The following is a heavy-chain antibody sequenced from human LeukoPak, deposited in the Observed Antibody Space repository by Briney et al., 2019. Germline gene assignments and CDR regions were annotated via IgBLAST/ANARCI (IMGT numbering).Heavy chain of an antibody. D-gene: IGHD3-22*01. Sequence: GGSLRLSCGASGFTFSSYAMSWVRQAPGKGLEWVSGINTSGGSTAYADSVKGRFTISRDNPRNTLYMQMNSLRAEDTALYYCAIMHPYYDGNGYWVQWGQGTLVTVSS. V-gene: IGHV3-23*01. CDR3: AIMHPYYDGNGYWVQ. CDR2: INTSGGST. CDR1: GFTFSSYA. J-gene: IGHJ4*02.